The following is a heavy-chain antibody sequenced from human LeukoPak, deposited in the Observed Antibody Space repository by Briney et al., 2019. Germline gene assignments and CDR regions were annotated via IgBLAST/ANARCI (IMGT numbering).Heavy chain of an antibody. Sequence: ISGSCGSTYYADSVKGRFTISRENSKNTMYMQMNSLRAEDTAVYYCAKTASSGWYRYDYWGQGTLVTVSS. CDR3: AKTASSGWYRYDY. CDR2: ISGSCGST. V-gene: IGHV3-23*01. D-gene: IGHD6-19*01. J-gene: IGHJ4*02.